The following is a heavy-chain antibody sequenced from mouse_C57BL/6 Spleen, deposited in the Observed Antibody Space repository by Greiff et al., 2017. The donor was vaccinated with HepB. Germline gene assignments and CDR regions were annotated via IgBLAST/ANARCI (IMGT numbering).Heavy chain of an antibody. CDR1: GYTFTSYT. V-gene: IGHV1-4*01. CDR2: INPSSGYT. CDR3: ARAYGSEDWYFDV. Sequence: QVQLKESGAELARPGASVKMSCKASGYTFTSYTMHWVKQRPGQGLEWIGYINPSSGYTKYNQKFKDKATLTADKSSSTAYMQLSSLTSEDSAVYYCARAYGSEDWYFDVWGTGTTVTVSS. J-gene: IGHJ1*03. D-gene: IGHD1-1*01.